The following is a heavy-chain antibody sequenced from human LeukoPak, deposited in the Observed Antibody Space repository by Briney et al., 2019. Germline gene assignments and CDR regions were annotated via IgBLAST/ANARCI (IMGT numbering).Heavy chain of an antibody. CDR1: SYTFTSYI. D-gene: IGHD5-12*01. Sequence: ASVKVSCKASSYTFTSYIMTWVRQAPGQGLEWMGWISTYNGNTDYAQNLQGRVTMTTDTSTRTAYMELRSLRSDDTAVYYCAFLYYKHGYSGYDPLYYWGQGTLVTVSS. CDR3: AFLYYKHGYSGYDPLYY. CDR2: ISTYNGNT. V-gene: IGHV1-18*01. J-gene: IGHJ4*02.